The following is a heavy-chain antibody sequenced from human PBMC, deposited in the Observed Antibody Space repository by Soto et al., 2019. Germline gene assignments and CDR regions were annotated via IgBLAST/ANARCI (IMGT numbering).Heavy chain of an antibody. CDR1: GGSSSSGSYY. CDR3: ARELRGYSGYYFDY. Sequence: RSKALSLTCAVSGGSSSSGSYYWSWIRHPPGKGLEWIGYIYYSGSTYYNPSLKSRVTISVDTSKNQFSLKLSSVTAADTAVYYCARELRGYSGYYFDYWGQGTLVPVSS. CDR2: IYYSGST. V-gene: IGHV4-30-4*01. J-gene: IGHJ4*02. D-gene: IGHD5-12*01.